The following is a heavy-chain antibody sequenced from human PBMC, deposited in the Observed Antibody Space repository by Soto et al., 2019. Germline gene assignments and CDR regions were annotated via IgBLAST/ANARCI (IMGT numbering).Heavy chain of an antibody. CDR3: ARQGSSWYMYYYYGMDV. V-gene: IGHV4-39*01. CDR2: IYYSGGT. J-gene: IGHJ6*02. Sequence: QLQLQESGPGLVKPSETLSLTCTVSGGSISSSSYYWGWIRQPPGEGLEWIGSIYYSGGTYYNPSLKSGVTISVDTSRNQFSLKLSSVTAADTAVYYCARQGSSWYMYYYYGMDVWGQGTTVTVSS. CDR1: GGSISSSSYY. D-gene: IGHD6-13*01.